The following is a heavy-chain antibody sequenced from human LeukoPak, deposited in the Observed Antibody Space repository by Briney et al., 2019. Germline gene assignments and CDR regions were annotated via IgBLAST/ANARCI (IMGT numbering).Heavy chain of an antibody. CDR1: GFTFSSYA. Sequence: GGSLRLSCAASGFTFSSYAMSWVRQAPGKGLEWVSAISGSGGSTYYADSVKGRFTISRDTSKNTLYLQMNSLRAEDTAVYYCARDLGVSGSGRGMDVWGQGTTVTVSS. D-gene: IGHD3-10*01. J-gene: IGHJ6*02. CDR3: ARDLGVSGSGRGMDV. CDR2: ISGSGGST. V-gene: IGHV3-23*01.